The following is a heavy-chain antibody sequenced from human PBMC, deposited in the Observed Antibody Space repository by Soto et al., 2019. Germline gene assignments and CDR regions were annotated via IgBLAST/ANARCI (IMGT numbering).Heavy chain of an antibody. V-gene: IGHV3-15*01. D-gene: IGHD3-16*01. CDR3: TTDSGGLNWFDP. Sequence: GGSLRLSCAASGFTFSNAWMSWVRQAPGKGMEWVGRIKSKTDGGTTDYAAPVKGRFTISRDDSKNTLYLQMNSLKTEDTAVYYCTTDSGGLNWFDPWGQGTLVTVSS. CDR1: GFTFSNAW. CDR2: IKSKTDGGTT. J-gene: IGHJ5*02.